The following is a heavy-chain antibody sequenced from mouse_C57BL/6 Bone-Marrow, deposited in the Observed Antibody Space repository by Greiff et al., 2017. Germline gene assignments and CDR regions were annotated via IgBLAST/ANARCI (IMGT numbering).Heavy chain of an antibody. V-gene: IGHV1-15*01. D-gene: IGHD2-1*01. CDR2: IDPETGGT. Sequence: QVQLQQSGAELVRPGASVTLSCKASGYTFTDYEMHWVKQTPVHGLEWIGAIDPETGGTAYNQKFKGKAILTADKSSSTAYMELRSLTSEDSAVYYCTRRDGNYSFAYWGQGTLVTVSA. CDR1: GYTFTDYE. CDR3: TRRDGNYSFAY. J-gene: IGHJ3*01.